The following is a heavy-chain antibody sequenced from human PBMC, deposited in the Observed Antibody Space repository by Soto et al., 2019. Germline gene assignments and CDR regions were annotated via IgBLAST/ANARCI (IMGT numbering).Heavy chain of an antibody. CDR2: ISAYNGNT. J-gene: IGHJ3*02. Sequence: ASVKVSCKASGYTFTSYGISWVRQAPGQGLEWMGWISAYNGNTNYAQKLQGRVTMTTDTSTSTAYMELRSLRSDDTAVYYCATTKDPVAHEAFDIWGQGTMVTVSS. D-gene: IGHD6-19*01. CDR1: GYTFTSYG. CDR3: ATTKDPVAHEAFDI. V-gene: IGHV1-18*01.